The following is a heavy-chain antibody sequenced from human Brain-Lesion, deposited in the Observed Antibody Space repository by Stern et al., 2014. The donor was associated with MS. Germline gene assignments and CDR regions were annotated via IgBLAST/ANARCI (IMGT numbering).Heavy chain of an antibody. CDR1: GNTFTNRY. CDR3: AEGGSYGFVY. CDR2: ITPFTCNT. Sequence: QVQLVHSGAEVKKTGSSVKGSCQASGNTFTNRYLHWVRQAPGQALEWMGWITPFTCNTNYAQNFQDRVTITMDRSMSTAYMDLSSLRSDDTAIYFCAEGGSYGFVYWGQGTLVTVSS. D-gene: IGHD4-17*01. V-gene: IGHV1-45*02. J-gene: IGHJ4*02.